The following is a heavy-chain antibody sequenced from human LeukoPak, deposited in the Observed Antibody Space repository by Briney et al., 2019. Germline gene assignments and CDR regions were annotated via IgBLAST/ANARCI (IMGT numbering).Heavy chain of an antibody. D-gene: IGHD6-13*01. CDR1: GFTFSSYA. Sequence: GGSLRLSCAASGFTFSSYAMHWVRQAPGKGLEWVAVISYDGSNKYYADSVKGRFTTSRDNSKNTLYLQMNSLRAEDTAVYYCARDYFSSSWYQLYYYYGMDVWGQGTTVTVSS. CDR3: ARDYFSSSWYQLYYYYGMDV. CDR2: ISYDGSNK. J-gene: IGHJ6*02. V-gene: IGHV3-30-3*01.